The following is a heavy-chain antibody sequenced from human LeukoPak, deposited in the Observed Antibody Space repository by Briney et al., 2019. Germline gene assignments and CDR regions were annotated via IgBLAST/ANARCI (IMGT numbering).Heavy chain of an antibody. Sequence: GRSLRLSCAASGFTLSDYTMHWVRQAPGKGLEWVAVISYDGSNKYHADSVKGRFTISRDNSKNTLYLQMNSLRAEDTAVYYCARDALYSSSWSLFDYWGQGTLVTVSS. CDR3: ARDALYSSSWSLFDY. CDR2: ISYDGSNK. J-gene: IGHJ4*02. V-gene: IGHV3-30-3*01. CDR1: GFTLSDYT. D-gene: IGHD6-13*01.